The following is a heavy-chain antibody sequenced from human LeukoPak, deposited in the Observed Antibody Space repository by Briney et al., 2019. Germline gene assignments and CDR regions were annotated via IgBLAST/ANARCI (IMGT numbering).Heavy chain of an antibody. J-gene: IGHJ4*02. V-gene: IGHV1-69*06. CDR1: GGTFSSYA. CDR3: ARDVVVPAALDY. D-gene: IGHD2-2*01. CDR2: IIPIFGTA. Sequence: GASVKVSCKASGGTFSSYAISWVRQPPGQGLEWMGGIIPIFGTANYAQKFQGRVTITADKSTSTAYMELSSLRSEDTAVYYCARDVVVPAALDYWGQGTLVTVSS.